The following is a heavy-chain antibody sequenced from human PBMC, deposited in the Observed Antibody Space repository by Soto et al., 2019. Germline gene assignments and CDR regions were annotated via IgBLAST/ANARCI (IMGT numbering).Heavy chain of an antibody. CDR2: IYESESA. V-gene: IGHV4-31*03. CDR1: GESISSGGYY. D-gene: IGHD6-6*01. CDR3: ARASSSSSAADY. J-gene: IGHJ4*02. Sequence: QVQLQESGPGLVKPSQTLSLTCSVSGESISSGGYYWSWILHHPVKGMEWIGYIYESESAYYNPSLMSRVTISMDTTKNQFAMRLSSVTDAAAAVYYCARASSSSSAADYWGQGTLATVSS.